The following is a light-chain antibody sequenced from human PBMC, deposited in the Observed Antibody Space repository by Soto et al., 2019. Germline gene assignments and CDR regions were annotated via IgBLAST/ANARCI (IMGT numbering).Light chain of an antibody. Sequence: QAVVTQEPSLTVSPGGTVTLTCGSSTGAVTSGHYPYWFQQKPGQAPRTLIYDTYNKHSWTPARFSGSLLGGKAALTLSGAQPEDEADYYCLLSYSGAQNWVFGGGTQLTVL. CDR2: DTY. J-gene: IGLJ3*02. CDR3: LLSYSGAQNWV. V-gene: IGLV7-46*01. CDR1: TGAVTSGHY.